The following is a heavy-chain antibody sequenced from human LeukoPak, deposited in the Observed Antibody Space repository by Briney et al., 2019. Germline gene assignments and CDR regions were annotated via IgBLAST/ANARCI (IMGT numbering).Heavy chain of an antibody. CDR3: ARDGNLLYCSGGSCYSGYFDY. D-gene: IGHD2-15*01. CDR2: ISAYNVNT. CDR1: GYTFTSYG. V-gene: IGHV1-18*04. Sequence: ASVKVSCKASGYTFTSYGISWVRQAPGQGLEWMGWISAYNVNTNYAQTLQGRVTMTTDTSTSTAYMELRSLRSDDTAVYYCARDGNLLYCSGGSCYSGYFDYWGQGTLVTVSS. J-gene: IGHJ4*02.